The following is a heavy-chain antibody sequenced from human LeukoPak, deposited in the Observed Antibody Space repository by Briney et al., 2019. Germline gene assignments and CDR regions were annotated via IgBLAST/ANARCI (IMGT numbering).Heavy chain of an antibody. CDR1: GFTFSGSA. J-gene: IGHJ6*03. D-gene: IGHD2-21*01. CDR2: ISPDGTQK. CDR3: ARGPGDNHYYHYYYMDV. V-gene: IGHV3-30*04. Sequence: PGGSRRLSCAASGFTFSGSAMHWVRQAPGKGLEWVALISPDGTQKSSADSVKGRFIISRDSSKNTLSLQMNSLRPEDTAVYYCARGPGDNHYYHYYYMDVWGKGTTVTVSS.